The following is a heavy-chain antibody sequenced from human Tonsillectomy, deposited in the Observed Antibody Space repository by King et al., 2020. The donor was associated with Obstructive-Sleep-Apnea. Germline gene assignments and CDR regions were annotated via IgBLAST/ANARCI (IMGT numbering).Heavy chain of an antibody. CDR3: ARTPPGANWTTTNGYFDL. Sequence: QLVQSGAEVKKPGASVKVSCKASGYTFISYDINWVRQATGQGLEWMGWMNPKSANTSYAQKFQGRVTMTRNTSISTAYMELSNLRSEDTAVYYCARTPPGANWTTTNGYFDLWGRGTLVTVSS. D-gene: IGHD1-20*01. CDR2: MNPKSANT. CDR1: GYTFISYD. V-gene: IGHV1-8*01. J-gene: IGHJ2*01.